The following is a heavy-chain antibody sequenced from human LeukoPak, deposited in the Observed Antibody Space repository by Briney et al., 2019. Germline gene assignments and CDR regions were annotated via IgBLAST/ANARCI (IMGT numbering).Heavy chain of an antibody. V-gene: IGHV1-8*01. J-gene: IGHJ6*02. CDR3: ARGGLRFLEWLPYGGWGDYYYYGMDV. D-gene: IGHD3-3*01. Sequence: ASVKVSCKASGYTFTSYDINWVRQATGQGLEWMGWMNPNSGNTGYAQKFQGRVTMTRNTSISTAYMELSSLRAEDTAVYYCARGGLRFLEWLPYGGWGDYYYYGMDVWGQGTTVTVSS. CDR1: GYTFTSYD. CDR2: MNPNSGNT.